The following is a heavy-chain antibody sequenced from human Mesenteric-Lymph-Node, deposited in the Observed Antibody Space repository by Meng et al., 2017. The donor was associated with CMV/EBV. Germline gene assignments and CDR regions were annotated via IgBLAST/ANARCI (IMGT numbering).Heavy chain of an antibody. V-gene: IGHV1-8*02. CDR1: GGTFSSYA. CDR2: MNPNSGNT. CDR3: ARAPTRQPRYYGMDA. J-gene: IGHJ6*02. D-gene: IGHD1-1*01. Sequence: ASVKVSCKASGGTFSSYAISWVRQATGQGLEWMGWMNPNSGNTGYAQKFQGRVTMTRNTSISTAYMELSSLRSEDTAVYYCARAPTRQPRYYGMDAWGQGTTVTVSS.